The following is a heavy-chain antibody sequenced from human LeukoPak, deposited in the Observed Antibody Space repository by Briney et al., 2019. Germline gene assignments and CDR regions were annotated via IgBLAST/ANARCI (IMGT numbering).Heavy chain of an antibody. CDR1: GLSFSSYS. CDR2: ISSSSNII. D-gene: IGHD4-11*01. CDR3: ARDRNYAFDY. J-gene: IGHJ4*02. V-gene: IGHV3-48*02. Sequence: AGGSLRLSCEASGLSFSSYSMNWVRQAPGKGLEWVSYISSSSNIIDYADSVKGRFTISRDNAKNSLSLQMNSLRDEDTAVYYCARDRNYAFDYWGQGTLVTVSS.